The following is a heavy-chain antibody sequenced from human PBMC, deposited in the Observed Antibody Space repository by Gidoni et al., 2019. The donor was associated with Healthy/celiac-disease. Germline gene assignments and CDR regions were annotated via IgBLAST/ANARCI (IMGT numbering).Heavy chain of an antibody. CDR1: GYTFNSYY. Sequence: QLQLVQSGAEVKKPGASVKVSCKASGYTFNSYYMHWVRQAPGPGLEWMGITNPSGGSTSYAQKFQGRVTMTRDTSTSTVYMELSSLRSEDTAVYYCARRGVIGSDYWGQGTLVTVSS. J-gene: IGHJ4*02. CDR3: ARRGVIGSDY. D-gene: IGHD3-16*02. V-gene: IGHV1-46*02. CDR2: TNPSGGST.